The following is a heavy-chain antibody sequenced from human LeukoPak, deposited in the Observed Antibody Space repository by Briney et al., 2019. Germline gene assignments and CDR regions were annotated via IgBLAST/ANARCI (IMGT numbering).Heavy chain of an antibody. D-gene: IGHD3-3*01. CDR2: ISDDGSVK. Sequence: GRSLRLSCAASGFSFSTYGMHWVRQAPGKGLEWVAAISDDGSVKNYADSVKGRFNVSRDNSKNTLYLQMNSLRPDDTAVYFCAKDRRSGHPHYYFDYWGQGTLVPVSS. CDR3: AKDRRSGHPHYYFDY. CDR1: GFSFSTYG. J-gene: IGHJ4*02. V-gene: IGHV3-30*18.